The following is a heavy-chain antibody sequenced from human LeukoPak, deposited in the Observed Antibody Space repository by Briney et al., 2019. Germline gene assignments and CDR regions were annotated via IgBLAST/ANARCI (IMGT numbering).Heavy chain of an antibody. V-gene: IGHV4-59*12. D-gene: IGHD2-2*01. J-gene: IGHJ5*02. Sequence: SETLSLTCTVSGGSISSYYWSWIRQPPGKGLEWIGYIYYSGSTNYNPSLKSRVTISVDTSKNQFSLKLSSVTAADTAVYYRAREDPDIVVVPAAPGPWFDPWGQGTLVTVSS. CDR2: IYYSGST. CDR1: GGSISSYY. CDR3: AREDPDIVVVPAAPGPWFDP.